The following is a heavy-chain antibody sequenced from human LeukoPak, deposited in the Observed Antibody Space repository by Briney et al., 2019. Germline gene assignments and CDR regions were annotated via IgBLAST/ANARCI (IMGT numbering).Heavy chain of an antibody. D-gene: IGHD3-16*01. J-gene: IGHJ4*02. Sequence: PSETLSLTCAVSGGSISSGGYSWSWIRQPPGKGLEWIGYIYHSGSTYYNPSLKSRVTISVDRSKNQFSLKLSSVTAADTAVYYCASAGGPVDYWGRGTLVTVSS. V-gene: IGHV4-30-2*01. CDR3: ASAGGPVDY. CDR1: GGSISSGGYS. CDR2: IYHSGST.